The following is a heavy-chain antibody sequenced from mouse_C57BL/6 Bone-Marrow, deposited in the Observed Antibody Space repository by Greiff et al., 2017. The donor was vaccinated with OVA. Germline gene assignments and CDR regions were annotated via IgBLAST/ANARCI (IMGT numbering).Heavy chain of an antibody. CDR1: GFSLTSYG. D-gene: IGHD1-1*01. CDR2: IWRGGST. V-gene: IGHV2-5*01. CDR3: LYDSSFHWYFDV. Sequence: VQGVESGPGLVQPSQSLSITCTVSGFSLTSYGVHWVRQSPGKGLEWLGVIWRGGSTDYNAAFMSSMSIAKDNSNSQVFFKMHSLQADDTAIYYCLYDSSFHWYFDVWGTGTTVTVSS. J-gene: IGHJ1*03.